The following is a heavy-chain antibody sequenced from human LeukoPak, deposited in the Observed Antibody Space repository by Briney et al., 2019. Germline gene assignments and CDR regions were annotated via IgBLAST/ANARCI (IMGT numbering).Heavy chain of an antibody. CDR1: GFTFNNYA. V-gene: IGHV3-23*01. CDR3: ANQGSGELPLDY. Sequence: GGSLRLSCAASGFTFNNYAMNWVRQAPGKGLEWVSVISGSGGTTYYADSVKGRFTISRDSSKNTLYLQMNSLRAEDTAVYYCANQGSGELPLDYWGQGTLVTVSS. J-gene: IGHJ4*02. CDR2: ISGSGGTT. D-gene: IGHD1-7*01.